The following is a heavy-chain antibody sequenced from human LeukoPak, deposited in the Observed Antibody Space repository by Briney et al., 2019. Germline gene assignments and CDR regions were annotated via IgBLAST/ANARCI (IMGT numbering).Heavy chain of an antibody. Sequence: SETLSLTCAVSGGSISSSSYYWNWIRQPPGKGLEWIGYIYSGSTNYNPSLKSRVTISVDTSKNQFSLKLRSVTAADTAVYYCARDRRQWLRGPFDPWGQGILVTVSS. CDR1: GGSISSSSYY. V-gene: IGHV4-61*01. J-gene: IGHJ5*02. CDR2: IYSGST. D-gene: IGHD6-19*01. CDR3: ARDRRQWLRGPFDP.